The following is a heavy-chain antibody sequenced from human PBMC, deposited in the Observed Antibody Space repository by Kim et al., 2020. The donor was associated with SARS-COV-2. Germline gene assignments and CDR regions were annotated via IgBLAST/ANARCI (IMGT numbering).Heavy chain of an antibody. Sequence: WGSLRLSCAASGFRVSDYGMHWVRQAPGKGLEWVAVLSYDGRDKDYEDSVKGRFTVSKDRSKNTLYLEMKSLRPEDTAVYYCAKVVGNGDHFAFDIWGQGTEVIVSS. D-gene: IGHD4-17*01. CDR1: GFRVSDYG. CDR3: AKVVGNGDHFAFDI. V-gene: IGHV3-30*18. CDR2: LSYDGRDK. J-gene: IGHJ3*02.